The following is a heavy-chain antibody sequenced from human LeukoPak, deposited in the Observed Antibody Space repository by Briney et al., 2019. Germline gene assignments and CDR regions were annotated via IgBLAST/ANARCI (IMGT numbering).Heavy chain of an antibody. CDR2: INHSGST. J-gene: IGHJ4*02. Sequence: SETLSLTCGVHAASFSGYYWSWIRQPPGKGLEWIGEINHSGSTNYNPSLKSRVTISVDTSKNQFSLKLSSVTAADTAVYYCATWTPTFYYDSTGFDWGQGTLVTVSS. CDR3: ATWTPTFYYDSTGFD. CDR1: AASFSGYY. V-gene: IGHV4-34*01. D-gene: IGHD3-22*01.